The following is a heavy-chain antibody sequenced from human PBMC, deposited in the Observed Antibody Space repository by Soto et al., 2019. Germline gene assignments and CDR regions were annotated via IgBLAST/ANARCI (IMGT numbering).Heavy chain of an antibody. CDR3: AREGYFDWLLYYFDY. D-gene: IGHD3-9*01. V-gene: IGHV1-18*01. CDR2: ISTYNGNT. J-gene: IGHJ4*02. Sequence: ASVKVSCKASGYTFTSYGISWVRQAPGQGLEWMGWISTYNGNTKYAQKLQGRVTMTTDTSTSTAYMELSSLRSEDTAVYYCAREGYFDWLLYYFDYWGQGTLVTVSS. CDR1: GYTFTSYG.